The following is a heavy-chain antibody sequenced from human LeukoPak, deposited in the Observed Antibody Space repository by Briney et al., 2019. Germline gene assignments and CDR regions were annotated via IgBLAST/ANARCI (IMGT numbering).Heavy chain of an antibody. J-gene: IGHJ4*02. V-gene: IGHV1-18*01. CDR3: ARVRAPYYYDSSGYYEY. CDR1: GYTFTSYG. Sequence: SVKVSCKASGYTFTSYGISWVRQAPGQGLEWMGWISAYNGNANYAQKLQGRVTMTTDTSASTAYMELRSLRSDDTAVYYCARVRAPYYYDSSGYYEYWGQGTLVTVSS. CDR2: ISAYNGNA. D-gene: IGHD3-22*01.